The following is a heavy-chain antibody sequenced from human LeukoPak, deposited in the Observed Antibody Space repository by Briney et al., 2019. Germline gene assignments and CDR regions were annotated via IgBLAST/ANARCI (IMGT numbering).Heavy chain of an antibody. Sequence: GGSLRLSCTASGFALSSYSVNWVRQAPGKGLEWVSYISSSSSTIYYADSVKGRFTISRDNAKNSLYLQMDSLRAEDTAVYYCAKGLDYILDVWGKGTTVIVSS. V-gene: IGHV3-48*01. CDR1: GFALSSYS. D-gene: IGHD4/OR15-4a*01. J-gene: IGHJ6*04. CDR3: AKGLDYILDV. CDR2: ISSSSSTI.